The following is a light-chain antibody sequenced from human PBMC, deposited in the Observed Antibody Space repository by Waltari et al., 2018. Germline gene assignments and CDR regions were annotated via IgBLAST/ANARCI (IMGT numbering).Light chain of an antibody. V-gene: IGKV1-5*03. CDR1: QSVSNW. Sequence: DIQLTQSPSTLPASVGDRVTITCRASQSVSNWLAWYQQKPGKAPKLLIYRASILESGVPSRFSGSGSGTEFTLTISSLQPEDFAVYYCQQYGSSPITFGQGTRLEIK. J-gene: IGKJ5*01. CDR3: QQYGSSPIT. CDR2: RAS.